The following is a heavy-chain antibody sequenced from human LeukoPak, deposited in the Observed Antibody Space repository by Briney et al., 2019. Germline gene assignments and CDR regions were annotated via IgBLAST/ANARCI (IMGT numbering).Heavy chain of an antibody. D-gene: IGHD7-27*01. CDR1: GYSFTSYW. J-gene: IGHJ5*02. Sequence: GESLKISCKGSGYSFTSYWIAWVRQMPERGLEWMGIIYPGDSDTRYRPSFQGQVTISADKSISTAYLQWSSLKASDTAMYYCAGLTGDGKDNWFDPWGQGTLVTVSS. V-gene: IGHV5-51*01. CDR2: IYPGDSDT. CDR3: AGLTGDGKDNWFDP.